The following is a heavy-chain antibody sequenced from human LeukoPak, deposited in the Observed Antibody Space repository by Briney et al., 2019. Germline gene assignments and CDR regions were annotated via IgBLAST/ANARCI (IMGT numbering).Heavy chain of an antibody. Sequence: GESPKISCKGSGYSFTSLWIGWVRQTPGKGLEWMGIIYPGDSDTRYSPSFEGQVTISADKSISTAYLEWSNLKASDTAIYYCARRYGRPFDYWGQGTLVTVSS. CDR3: ARRYGRPFDY. CDR1: GYSFTSLW. J-gene: IGHJ4*02. D-gene: IGHD4-17*01. CDR2: IYPGDSDT. V-gene: IGHV5-51*01.